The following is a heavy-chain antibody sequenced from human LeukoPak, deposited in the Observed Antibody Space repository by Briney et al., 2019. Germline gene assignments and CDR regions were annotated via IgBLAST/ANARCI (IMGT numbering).Heavy chain of an antibody. CDR3: AKDPYSGSYYDY. CDR2: ISGSGGST. V-gene: IGHV3-23*01. CDR1: GFAFTSCA. D-gene: IGHD1-26*01. J-gene: IGHJ4*02. Sequence: GSLRLSCAASGFAFTSCAMSWVRQAPGKGLEWVSAISGSGGSTYYADSVKGRFTISRDNSKNTLYLQMNSLRADDTAVYYCAKDPYSGSYYDYWGQGTLVTVSS.